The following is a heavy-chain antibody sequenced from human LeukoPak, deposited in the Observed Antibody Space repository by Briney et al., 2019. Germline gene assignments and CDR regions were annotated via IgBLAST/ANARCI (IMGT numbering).Heavy chain of an antibody. CDR3: ARDRFDFWSGYTAFEI. CDR1: GYTFTSYG. J-gene: IGHJ3*02. V-gene: IGHV1-18*01. Sequence: VASVKVSCKASGYTFTSYGISWVRQAPGQGLEWMGWISAYNGNTNYAQKLQGRVTMTTDTSTSTAYMELRSLRSDDTAVYYCARDRFDFWSGYTAFEIWGQGTMVTVSS. D-gene: IGHD3-3*01. CDR2: ISAYNGNT.